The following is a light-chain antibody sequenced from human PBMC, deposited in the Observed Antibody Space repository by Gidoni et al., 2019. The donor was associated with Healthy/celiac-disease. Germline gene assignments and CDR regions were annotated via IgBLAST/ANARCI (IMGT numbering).Light chain of an antibody. V-gene: IGKV3-20*01. Sequence: EIVLTPSPGTLSLSPGERATLSCRASQSVSSSYLAWYQQKPGQDPRLLIYGASTRATGIPDRFSGSGSETDFTLTISRLEPEDFAVYYCQQCGTSPWTFGQGTKVEIK. CDR2: GAS. CDR3: QQCGTSPWT. J-gene: IGKJ1*01. CDR1: QSVSSSY.